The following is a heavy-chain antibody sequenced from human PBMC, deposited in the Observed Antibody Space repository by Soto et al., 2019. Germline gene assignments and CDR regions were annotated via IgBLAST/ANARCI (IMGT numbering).Heavy chain of an antibody. D-gene: IGHD3-10*01. CDR2: IIPIFGTA. Sequence: QVQLVQSGAEVKKPGSSVKVSCKASGGTFSSYAISWVRQAPGQGLEWVGGIIPIFGTANYAQKFQGRVTITADESTSTAYMELSSLRSEDTAVYYCASSPLNYYGSVFDYWGQGTLVTVSS. J-gene: IGHJ4*02. V-gene: IGHV1-69*01. CDR3: ASSPLNYYGSVFDY. CDR1: GGTFSSYA.